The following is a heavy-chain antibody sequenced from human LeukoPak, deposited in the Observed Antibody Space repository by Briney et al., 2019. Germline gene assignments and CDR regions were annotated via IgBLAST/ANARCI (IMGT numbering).Heavy chain of an antibody. Sequence: GGSLRLSCAASGFTFSDYYMSWIRQAPGKGLEWVSYISSSGSTMYYADSVKGRFTISRDNAKNSLYLQMNSLRAEDTAVYYCATDYYDSRTKYYFDYWGQGTLVTVSS. CDR1: GFTFSDYY. J-gene: IGHJ4*02. V-gene: IGHV3-11*01. CDR3: ATDYYDSRTKYYFDY. CDR2: ISSSGSTM. D-gene: IGHD3-22*01.